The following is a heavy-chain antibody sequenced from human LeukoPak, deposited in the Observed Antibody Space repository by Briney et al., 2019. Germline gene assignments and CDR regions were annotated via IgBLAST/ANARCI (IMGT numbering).Heavy chain of an antibody. CDR3: ARLIVVPAAIGGFGY. V-gene: IGHV3-7*01. Sequence: GGSLRPSCAASGFTFSSYWMSWVRQAPGKGLEWVANIKQDGSEKYYVDSVKGQFTISRDNAKNSLYLQMNSLRAEDTAVYYCARLIVVPAAIGGFGYWGQGTLVTVSS. J-gene: IGHJ4*02. D-gene: IGHD2-2*02. CDR2: IKQDGSEK. CDR1: GFTFSSYW.